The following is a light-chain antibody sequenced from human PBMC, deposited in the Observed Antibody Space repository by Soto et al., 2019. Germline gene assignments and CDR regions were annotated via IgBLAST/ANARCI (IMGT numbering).Light chain of an antibody. V-gene: IGKV3-15*01. CDR2: GAS. Sequence: EIVVAQSPATPSVSPGERRPLSCRASQSVSSNLAWYQQKRGQAPRLLIYGASSRATGVPARFSGGGSGTEFTLTITSLQSEDFAVYYCHQYNGWPRTFGQGTKVDIK. CDR3: HQYNGWPRT. CDR1: QSVSSN. J-gene: IGKJ1*01.